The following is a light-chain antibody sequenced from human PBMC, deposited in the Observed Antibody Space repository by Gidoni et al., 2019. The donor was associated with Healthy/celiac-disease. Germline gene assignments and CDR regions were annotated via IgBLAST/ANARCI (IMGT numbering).Light chain of an antibody. CDR1: QSVTSY. CDR2: DAS. V-gene: IGKV3-11*01. Sequence: ESVLTQSPATLPLSPGERATLSCRASQSVTSYLAWYQQKPGQAPRLLIYDASNRASGIPARCSGSGSGTDFSLTISSLEPEDFAVYYCQQRSNWPGLTFGGGTKVEIK. CDR3: QQRSNWPGLT. J-gene: IGKJ4*01.